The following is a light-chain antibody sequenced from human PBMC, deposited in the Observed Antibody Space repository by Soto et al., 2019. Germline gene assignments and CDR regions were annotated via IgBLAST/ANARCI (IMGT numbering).Light chain of an antibody. CDR2: DAS. CDR3: QQRSNLVS. V-gene: IGKV3-11*01. CDR1: QSVLTY. Sequence: EIVLPQSTATLSLSPGERATLSCRASQSVLTYLGWYQQKPGQAPRLLISDASTRASGIPARFSGSGSGTDFTLTISSLEPEDFAVYYCQQRSNLVSFGPGTRLEIK. J-gene: IGKJ5*01.